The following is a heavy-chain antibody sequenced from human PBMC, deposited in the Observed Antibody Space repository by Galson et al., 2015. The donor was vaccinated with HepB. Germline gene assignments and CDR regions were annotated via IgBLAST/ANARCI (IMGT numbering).Heavy chain of an antibody. D-gene: IGHD1-26*01. J-gene: IGHJ6*03. Sequence: SLRLSCAASGFSFSDYGVHWVRQAPGKGLEWVTVISYHGRNKYYADSVKGRFTVSRDNSKNTLYLVMNSLSAEDTAVYYCAKDLAGAPNYFYYMDAWGNGTMVTVSS. CDR2: ISYHGRNK. V-gene: IGHV3-30*18. CDR3: AKDLAGAPNYFYYMDA. CDR1: GFSFSDYG.